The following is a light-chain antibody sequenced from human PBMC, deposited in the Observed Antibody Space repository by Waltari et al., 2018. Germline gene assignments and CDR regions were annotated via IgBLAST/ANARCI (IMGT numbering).Light chain of an antibody. V-gene: IGLV3-1*01. J-gene: IGLJ2*01. CDR1: KMGDKF. CDR3: QAWDTITGGV. Sequence: SYEFTQPPSVSVSPGQTASITCPGHKMGDKFACWYQQKPGQSPVLVIYQSTKRPSGIPERFSGSNSGNTATLTISGTQAMDEADYYCQAWDTITGGVFGGGTKLTVL. CDR2: QST.